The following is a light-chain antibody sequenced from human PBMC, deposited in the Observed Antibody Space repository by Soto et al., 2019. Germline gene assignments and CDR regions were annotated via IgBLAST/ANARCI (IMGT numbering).Light chain of an antibody. CDR1: QSVSNF. CDR3: QQYGSSPPLS. J-gene: IGKJ4*01. V-gene: IGKV3-11*01. Sequence: EIVLTQSPATLSLSPGERATLSCRASQSVSNFLAWYLQRPGQAPRLLIFDASKRAAGVPARFSGSGSGTDFTLTISILEPEDFAVYYCQQYGSSPPLSFGGGTKVDIK. CDR2: DAS.